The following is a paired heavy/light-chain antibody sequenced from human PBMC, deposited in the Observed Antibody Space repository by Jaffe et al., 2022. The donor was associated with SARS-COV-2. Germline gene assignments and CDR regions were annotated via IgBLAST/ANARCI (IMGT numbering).Light chain of an antibody. Sequence: QSALTQPPSASGSPGQSVTISCTGTSSDVGGYNYVSWYQQHPGKAPKLMIYEVSKRPSGVPDRFSGSKSGNTASLTVSGLQAEDEADYYCSSYAGSNGEVFGGGTKLTVL. J-gene: IGLJ2*01. CDR2: EVS. V-gene: IGLV2-8*01. CDR3: SSYAGSNGEV. CDR1: SSDVGGYNY.
Heavy chain of an antibody. CDR2: ISAYNGNT. J-gene: IGHJ6*02. CDR1: GYTFTSYG. V-gene: IGHV1-18*01. Sequence: QVQLVQSGAEVKKPGASVKVSCKASGYTFTSYGISWVRQAPGQGLEWMGWISAYNGNTNYAQKLQGRVTMTTDTSTSTAYMELRSLRSDDTAVYYCARCKKDDRQLVPIIYYYYGMDVWGQGTTVTVSS. CDR3: ARCKKDDRQLVPIIYYYYGMDV. D-gene: IGHD6-6*01.